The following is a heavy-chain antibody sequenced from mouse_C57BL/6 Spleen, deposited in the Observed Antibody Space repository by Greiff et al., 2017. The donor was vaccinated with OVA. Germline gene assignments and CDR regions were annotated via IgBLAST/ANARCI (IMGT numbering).Heavy chain of an antibody. CDR1: GFTFTDYY. CDR3: ASLYYDYYGAD. J-gene: IGHJ3*01. Sequence: EVQLVESGGGLVQPGGSLSLSCAASGFTFTDYYMSWVRQPPGKALEWLGFIRNKANGYTTEYSASVKGRFTISRDNSQSILYLQMNALRAEDSATYYCASLYYDYYGADWGQGTLVTVSA. D-gene: IGHD2-4*01. V-gene: IGHV7-3*01. CDR2: IRNKANGYTT.